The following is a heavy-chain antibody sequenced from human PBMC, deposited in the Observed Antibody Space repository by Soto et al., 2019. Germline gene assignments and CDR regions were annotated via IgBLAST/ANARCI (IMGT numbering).Heavy chain of an antibody. V-gene: IGHV1-69*13. J-gene: IGHJ6*02. CDR2: IIPVFGTT. CDR3: GRYCSGGSCHTLDYYGMDV. D-gene: IGHD2-15*01. Sequence: GASVKVSCKASGGTFRNYGIGWVRQAPGQGLEWMGGIIPVFGTTNYAQKFQGRVTITADESTSTAYIEVSSLRSEDTAMFYCGRYCSGGSCHTLDYYGMDVWGQGTTVTFCS. CDR1: GGTFRNYG.